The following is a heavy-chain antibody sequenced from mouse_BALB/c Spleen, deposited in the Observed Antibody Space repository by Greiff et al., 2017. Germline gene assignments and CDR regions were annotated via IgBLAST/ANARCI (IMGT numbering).Heavy chain of an antibody. CDR2: ISYSGST. CDR1: GYSITSDYA. V-gene: IGHV3-2*02. Sequence: EVQLQQSGPGLVKPSQSLSLTCTVTGYSITSDYAWNWIRQFPGNKLEWMGYISYSGSTSYNPSLKSRISITRDTSKNQFFLQLNSVTTEDTATYYCARFVYYGYDVRAMDYWGQGTSVTVSS. CDR3: ARFVYYGYDVRAMDY. D-gene: IGHD2-2*01. J-gene: IGHJ4*01.